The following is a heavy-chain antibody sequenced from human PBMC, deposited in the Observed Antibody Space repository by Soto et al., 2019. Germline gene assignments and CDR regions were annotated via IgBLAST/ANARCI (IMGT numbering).Heavy chain of an antibody. CDR1: GGTFSSYA. Sequence: SVKVSCKASGGTFSSYAISWVRQAPGQGLEWMGGIIPIFGTANYAQKFQGRVTITADESTSTAYMELSSLRSEDTAVYYCARDLRYCTNGVCYTEFDYWGQGTLVTSPQ. CDR3: ARDLRYCTNGVCYTEFDY. V-gene: IGHV1-69*13. CDR2: IIPIFGTA. J-gene: IGHJ4*02. D-gene: IGHD2-8*01.